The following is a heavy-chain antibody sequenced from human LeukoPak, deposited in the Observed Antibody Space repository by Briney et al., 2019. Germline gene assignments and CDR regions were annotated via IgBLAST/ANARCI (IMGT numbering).Heavy chain of an antibody. Sequence: SVKVSCKASGGTFSSYAITWVRQAPGQGLEWMGGIIPIFDAANYAQKFQGRVTITADDSTSTAYMELSSLRSDDTAVYYCARALRMITFGGVTPAYWGQGTLVTVSS. CDR3: ARALRMITFGGVTPAY. CDR1: GGTFSSYA. D-gene: IGHD3-16*01. CDR2: IIPIFDAA. V-gene: IGHV1-69*01. J-gene: IGHJ4*02.